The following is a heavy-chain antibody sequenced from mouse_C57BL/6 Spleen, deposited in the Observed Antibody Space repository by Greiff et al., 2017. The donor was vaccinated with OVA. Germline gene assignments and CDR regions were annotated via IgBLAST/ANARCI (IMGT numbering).Heavy chain of an antibody. CDR3: ARAVELWPFAY. D-gene: IGHD1-1*02. V-gene: IGHV1-52*01. Sequence: QVQLQQPGAELVRPGSSVKLSCKASGYTFTSYWMHWVKQRPIQGLEWIGNIDPSDSVTHYNQKFKDKATLTVDKSSSTAYMQLSSLTSEDSAVYYCARAVELWPFAYWGQGTLVTVSA. CDR1: GYTFTSYW. CDR2: IDPSDSVT. J-gene: IGHJ3*01.